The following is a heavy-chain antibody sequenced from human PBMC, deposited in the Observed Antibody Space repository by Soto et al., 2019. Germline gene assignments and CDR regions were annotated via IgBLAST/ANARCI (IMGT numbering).Heavy chain of an antibody. J-gene: IGHJ5*01. Sequence: GASVKVSCKASGFTFTNSAMQWVRQTAGQGLEWMGWMSPKTANTGYAQKFQDRVTMTRSTSISTAYMELSSLTSEDTAVYYCTGGPPNWGFDSWGQGTPVTVSS. V-gene: IGHV1-8*02. CDR1: GFTFTNSA. CDR2: MSPKTANT. CDR3: TGGPPNWGFDS. D-gene: IGHD7-27*01.